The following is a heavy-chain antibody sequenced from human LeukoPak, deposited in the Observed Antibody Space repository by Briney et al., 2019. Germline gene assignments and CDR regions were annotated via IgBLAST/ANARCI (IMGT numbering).Heavy chain of an antibody. Sequence: GGSLRLSCAASGFTFSSYSMNWVRQAPGKGLEWVSSISSSSSYIYYADSVKGRFTISRDNAKNSLYLQMNSLRAEDTAVYYCARALPEYDAFDIWGQGTMVTVSS. V-gene: IGHV3-21*01. D-gene: IGHD6-6*01. CDR3: ARALPEYDAFDI. CDR1: GFTFSSYS. J-gene: IGHJ3*02. CDR2: ISSSSSYI.